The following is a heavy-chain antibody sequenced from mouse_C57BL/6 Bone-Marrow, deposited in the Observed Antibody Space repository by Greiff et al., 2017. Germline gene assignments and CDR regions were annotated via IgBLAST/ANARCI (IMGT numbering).Heavy chain of an antibody. J-gene: IGHJ2*01. V-gene: IGHV14-3*01. Sequence: EVQLQQSVAELVRPGASVKLSCTASGFTIKNTYMPWVQQTPEQCLEWIGRIDPANGNTKYAAMFPGQATITAYTSSNPAYLLHSSLTSENTAIYYWAKNYYGSSYVYVFFDYWGQGTTLTVSS. CDR1: GFTIKNTY. CDR2: IDPANGNT. D-gene: IGHD1-1*01. CDR3: AKNYYGSSYVYVFFDY.